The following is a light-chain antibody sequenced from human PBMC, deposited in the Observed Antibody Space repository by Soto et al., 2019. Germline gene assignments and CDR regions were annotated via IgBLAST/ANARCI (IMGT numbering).Light chain of an antibody. CDR3: AAWDDRLNGPV. CDR1: SSNIGINT. V-gene: IGLV1-44*01. Sequence: QAVLTQPPSVSATPGQRVTISCSGGSSNIGINTVNWYQQLPGTAPKILIYRTNQRPSGVPDRFSGSRSGTSASLAIGGLQSEDEATYHCAAWDDRLNGPVFGGGTKLTVL. CDR2: RTN. J-gene: IGLJ2*01.